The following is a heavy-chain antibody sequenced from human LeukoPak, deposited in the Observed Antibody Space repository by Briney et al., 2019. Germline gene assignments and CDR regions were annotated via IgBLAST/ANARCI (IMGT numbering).Heavy chain of an antibody. CDR2: INPNSGGT. CDR3: ARVAVAATCYFDY. J-gene: IGHJ4*02. CDR1: GYTFTGYY. Sequence: GASVKVSCKASGYTFTGYYMHWVRQAPGQGLEWMGWINPNSGGTNYAQKFQGRVTMTRDTSISTAYMELSRLRSDDTAVYYCARVAVAATCYFDYWGQGTLVTVSS. D-gene: IGHD6-19*01. V-gene: IGHV1-2*02.